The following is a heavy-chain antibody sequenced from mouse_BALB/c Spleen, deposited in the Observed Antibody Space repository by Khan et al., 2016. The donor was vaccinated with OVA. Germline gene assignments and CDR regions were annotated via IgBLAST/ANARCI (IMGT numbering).Heavy chain of an antibody. V-gene: IGHV3-2*02. CDR2: ISYSGNT. CDR3: ARIYGGDFDY. J-gene: IGHJ2*01. Sequence: EVQLVESGPGLVKPSQSLSLTCTVTGYSITSDYAWNWIRQFPGNKLEWMGFISYSGNTNYNPSLKSRISITRDTSNNQFFLQLNSVTTEDTATYYCARIYGGDFDYWGQGTTLTVSS. D-gene: IGHD1-1*01. CDR1: GYSITSDYA.